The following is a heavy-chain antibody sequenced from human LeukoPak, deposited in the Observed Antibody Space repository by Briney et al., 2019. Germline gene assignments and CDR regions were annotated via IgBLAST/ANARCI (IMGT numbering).Heavy chain of an antibody. D-gene: IGHD3-22*01. CDR2: ISYDGSNK. Sequence: GRSLRLSCAASGFTFSSYAMHWVRQAPGKGLEWVAVISYDGSNKYYADPVKGRFTISRDNSKNTLYLQMNSLRAEDTAVYYCARESSGYYLDYWGQGTLVTVSS. CDR3: ARESSGYYLDY. V-gene: IGHV3-30-3*01. J-gene: IGHJ4*02. CDR1: GFTFSSYA.